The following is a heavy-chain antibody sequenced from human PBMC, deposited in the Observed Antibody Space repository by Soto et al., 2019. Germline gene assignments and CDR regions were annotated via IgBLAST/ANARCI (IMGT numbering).Heavy chain of an antibody. V-gene: IGHV1-69*02. Sequence: QVQVVQSGAEVKKPESSVKVSCKPSGGTFNTYTVNWVRLAPGHGLEWMGRFIPILDMANYAQKFQDRVTITADRSTFTGYRELNSLTSVYTAVYYCAITYGRDNSCPWDFDFWGQGTRVTVSS. D-gene: IGHD2-21*01. CDR1: GGTFNTYT. CDR2: FIPILDMA. J-gene: IGHJ4*02. CDR3: AITYGRDNSCPWDFDF.